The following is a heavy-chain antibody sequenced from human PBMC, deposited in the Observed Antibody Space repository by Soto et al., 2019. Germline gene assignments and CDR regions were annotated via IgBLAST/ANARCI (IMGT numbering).Heavy chain of an antibody. CDR1: GFSFSDFV. CDR3: ARGDYHDSSGPFSDAFDI. CDR2: ISHDAAYI. V-gene: IGHV3-74*01. Sequence: LRLSCAASGFSFSDFVMHWVRQVPGKGLEWVSRISHDAAYISYADFVKGRFTISSDNAQNTVHLQMNSLRVDDTAVYYCARGDYHDSSGPFSDAFDIWGQGTMVTVSS. J-gene: IGHJ3*02. D-gene: IGHD3-22*01.